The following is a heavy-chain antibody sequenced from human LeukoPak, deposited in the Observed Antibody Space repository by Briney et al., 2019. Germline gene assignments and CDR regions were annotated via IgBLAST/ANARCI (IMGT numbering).Heavy chain of an antibody. J-gene: IGHJ3*02. CDR2: MSPNSGAA. Sequence: ASVKLSCKASEYTCTDYFIYWVRQAPGHGREWMRWMSPNSGAANYAKKFQGRVIMIRDASIRTANMDPSSLISDDTTVYFCARTQLGKPFDIWGQGTMVSVSS. CDR3: ARTQLGKPFDI. D-gene: IGHD7-27*01. V-gene: IGHV1-2*02. CDR1: EYTCTDYF.